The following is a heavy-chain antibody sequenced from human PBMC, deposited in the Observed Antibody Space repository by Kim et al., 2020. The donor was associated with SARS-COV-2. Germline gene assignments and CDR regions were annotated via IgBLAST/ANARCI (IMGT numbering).Heavy chain of an antibody. D-gene: IGHD4-17*01. CDR3: DRADRYGGNSGIFDY. V-gene: IGHV3-11*05. J-gene: IGHJ4*02. Sequence: DSVKCRLTTAKDNAKNSLYLQMNSLRAEDTAVYYCDRADRYGGNSGIFDYWGQGTLVTVSS.